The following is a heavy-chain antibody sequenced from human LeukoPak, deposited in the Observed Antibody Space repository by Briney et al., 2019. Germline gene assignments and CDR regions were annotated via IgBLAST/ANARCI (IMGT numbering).Heavy chain of an antibody. CDR3: ARATASGSGRAYDR. D-gene: IGHD3-10*01. CDR2: IHHSGGT. Sequence: SETLSLTCTVSGGSISNTNSYWGWIRQPPGKRLEWIGEIHHSGGTNSNPSLKNRVTMSIDMSKNQFSLKLNSVTAADTAVYFCARATASGSGRAYDRWAQGNLVPVSS. J-gene: IGHJ5*02. CDR1: GGSISNTNSY. V-gene: IGHV4-39*01.